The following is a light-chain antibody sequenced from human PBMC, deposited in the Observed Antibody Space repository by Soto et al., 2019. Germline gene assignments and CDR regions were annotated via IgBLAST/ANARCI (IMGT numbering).Light chain of an antibody. CDR2: EVT. V-gene: IGLV2-8*01. CDR1: SSDVGGYDS. J-gene: IGLJ1*01. CDR3: SSYTSSSPLV. Sequence: QSVLTQPPSASGSPGQSVSIACTGTSSDVGGYDSVSWYQQHPGKAPKLMIYEVTKRPSGVPDRFSGSKSGNTASLTISGPQAEDEADYYCSSYTSSSPLVFGTGTKVTVL.